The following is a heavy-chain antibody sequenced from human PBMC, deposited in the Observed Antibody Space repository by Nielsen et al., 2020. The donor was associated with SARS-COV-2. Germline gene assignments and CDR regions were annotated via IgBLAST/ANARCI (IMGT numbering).Heavy chain of an antibody. Sequence: WIRQPPGKGLEWIGYIYYSGSTNYNPSLKSRVTISVDTSKNQFSLKLSSVTAADTAVYYCARGRPIMITFGGVIVPTLDYWGQGTLVTVSS. CDR2: IYYSGST. CDR3: ARGRPIMITFGGVIVPTLDY. J-gene: IGHJ4*02. V-gene: IGHV4-59*12. D-gene: IGHD3-16*02.